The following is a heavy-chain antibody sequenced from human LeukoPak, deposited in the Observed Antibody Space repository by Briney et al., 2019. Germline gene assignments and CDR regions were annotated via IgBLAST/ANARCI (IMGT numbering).Heavy chain of an antibody. CDR3: ARDSVGPISGTFYSYFDH. V-gene: IGHV4-59*12. CDR1: GGSISSYY. Sequence: SETLSLTCTVSGGSISSYYWSWIRQPPGKGLEWIGYIYYSGSTNYNPSLKSRVTISVDTSKNQYSLKLSSVTAADTAVYYCARDSVGPISGTFYSYFDHWGQGTLVTVSS. D-gene: IGHD3-10*01. CDR2: IYYSGST. J-gene: IGHJ4*02.